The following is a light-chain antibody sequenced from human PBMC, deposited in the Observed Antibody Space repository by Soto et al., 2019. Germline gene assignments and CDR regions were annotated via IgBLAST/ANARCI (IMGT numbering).Light chain of an antibody. J-gene: IGLJ1*01. V-gene: IGLV2-14*01. CDR3: SSYTRSSTSYV. Sequence: VLTQPASVSGSPGQSITISCTGTSSDIGSYDYVSWYQQHPGKAPNLIIYEVTDRPSRVSNRFSGSKSGNTASLTISGLQAEDEADYYCSSYTRSSTSYVFGTGTKVTV. CDR1: SSDIGSYDY. CDR2: EVT.